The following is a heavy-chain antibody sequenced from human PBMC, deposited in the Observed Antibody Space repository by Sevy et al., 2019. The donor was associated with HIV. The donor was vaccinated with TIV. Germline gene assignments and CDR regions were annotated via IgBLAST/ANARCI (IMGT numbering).Heavy chain of an antibody. CDR1: GFNVNNYG. Sequence: GGSLRLSCEVSGFNVNNYGMHWVRQAPGKGLEWVAMVSYDGSKSHYVDSVKGRFTISRDYSENTLYLQMNNLRVEDTAVYYCARDHNTGWCNWFDPWGQGTLVTVSS. CDR3: ARDHNTGWCNWFDP. D-gene: IGHD3-9*01. J-gene: IGHJ5*02. V-gene: IGHV3-30*03. CDR2: VSYDGSKS.